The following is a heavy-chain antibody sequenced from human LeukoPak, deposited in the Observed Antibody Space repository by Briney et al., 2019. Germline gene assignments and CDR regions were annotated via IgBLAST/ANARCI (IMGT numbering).Heavy chain of an antibody. CDR1: GGSISSGGYY. Sequence: SQTLSLTCTVSGGSISSGGYYWSWIRQPPGKGLEWIGYIYHSGSTYYNPSLKSRVTISVDRSKNQFSLKLNSVTAADTAVYYCARLTTWVGYCFDYWGQGTLVTVSS. CDR2: IYHSGST. CDR3: ARLTTWVGYCFDY. D-gene: IGHD1-1*01. J-gene: IGHJ4*02. V-gene: IGHV4-30-2*02.